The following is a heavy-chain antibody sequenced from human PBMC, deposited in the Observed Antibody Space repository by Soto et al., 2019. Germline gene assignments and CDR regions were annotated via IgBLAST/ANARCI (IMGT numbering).Heavy chain of an antibody. CDR1: GFNVSRNY. CDR3: AKRSLGSGWSGRIAYYYYGMDV. J-gene: IGHJ6*02. V-gene: IGHV3-66*04. D-gene: IGHD6-19*01. Sequence: PGGSLRLSCAASGFNVSRNYMAWVRLAPGRGLEWVSFIYNDGRTADADSVKGKFIISKDHSKNTLYLQMNSLRAEDTAVYYCAKRSLGSGWSGRIAYYYYGMDVWGQGTTVTVSS. CDR2: IYNDGRT.